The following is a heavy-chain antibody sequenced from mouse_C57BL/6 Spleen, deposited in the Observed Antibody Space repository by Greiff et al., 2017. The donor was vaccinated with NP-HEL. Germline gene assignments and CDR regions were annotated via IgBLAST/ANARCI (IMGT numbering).Heavy chain of an antibody. J-gene: IGHJ2*01. D-gene: IGHD1-2*01. CDR3: GLPSWGY. CDR2: INPSTGGT. Sequence: EVQLQESGPELVKPGASVKISCKASGYSFTGYYMNWVKQSPEKSLEWIGEINPSTGGTTYNQKFKAKATLTVDKSSSTAYMQLKSLTSEDSAVYYCGLPSWGYWGQGTTLTVSS. V-gene: IGHV1-42*01. CDR1: GYSFTGYY.